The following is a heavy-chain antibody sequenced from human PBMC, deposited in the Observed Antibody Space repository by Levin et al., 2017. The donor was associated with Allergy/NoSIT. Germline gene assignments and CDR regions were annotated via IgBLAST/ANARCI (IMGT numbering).Heavy chain of an antibody. Sequence: SETLSLTCTVSGGSISSSSYYWGWIRQPPGKGLEWIGSIYYSGSTYYNPSLKSRVTISVDTSKNQFSLKLSSVTAADTAVYYCARLWFRELLSDYWGQGTLVTVSS. CDR2: IYYSGST. CDR1: GGSISSSSYY. V-gene: IGHV4-39*01. J-gene: IGHJ4*02. D-gene: IGHD3-10*01. CDR3: ARLWFRELLSDY.